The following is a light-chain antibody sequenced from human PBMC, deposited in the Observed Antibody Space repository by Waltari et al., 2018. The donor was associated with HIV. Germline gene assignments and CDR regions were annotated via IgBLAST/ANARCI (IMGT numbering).Light chain of an antibody. J-gene: IGLJ2*01. CDR2: DSN. CDR3: LLTYGEDVV. CDR1: TGVVTRGHC. V-gene: IGLV7-46*01. Sequence: QPVVTQEPSLTVSPGETVILTCASSTGVVTRGHCPYWFQVRPGHAPKTLIFDSNNRYSWTPGRFAGSFVGGKAALTLTGAQPEDEANYYCLLTYGEDVVFGGGTKLTVL.